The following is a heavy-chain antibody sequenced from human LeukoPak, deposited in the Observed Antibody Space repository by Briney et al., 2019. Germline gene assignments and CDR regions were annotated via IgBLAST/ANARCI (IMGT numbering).Heavy chain of an antibody. Sequence: GGSLRLSCAASGFTVSSNYMSWVRQAPGKGLEWVSVIYSGGSTYYADSVKGRFTISRDNSKNTLYLQVNSLRAEDTAVYYCARVPRSSGWTYFDYWGQGTLVTVSS. V-gene: IGHV3-66*01. CDR2: IYSGGST. D-gene: IGHD6-19*01. J-gene: IGHJ4*02. CDR1: GFTVSSNY. CDR3: ARVPRSSGWTYFDY.